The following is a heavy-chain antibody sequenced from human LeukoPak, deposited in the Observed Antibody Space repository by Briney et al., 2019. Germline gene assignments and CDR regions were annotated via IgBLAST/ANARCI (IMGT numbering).Heavy chain of an antibody. V-gene: IGHV1-8*01. Sequence: ASVKVSCKASGYTFTSYDINWVRQATGQGLEWMGWMNPNSGNTGYAQKFQGRVTMTRNTSISTAYMELSSLRSDDTAVYYCARTWTYSHGYPGRVEGYYFDYWGQGTLVTVSS. D-gene: IGHD5-18*01. J-gene: IGHJ4*02. CDR2: MNPNSGNT. CDR3: ARTWTYSHGYPGRVEGYYFDY. CDR1: GYTFTSYD.